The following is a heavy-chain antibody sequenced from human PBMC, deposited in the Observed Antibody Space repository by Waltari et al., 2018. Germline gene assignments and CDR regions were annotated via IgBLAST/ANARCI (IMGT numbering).Heavy chain of an antibody. J-gene: IGHJ5*02. CDR2: IYHSGST. CDR3: ARVGFWSGYYQLGWFDP. CDR1: GYSISSGYY. V-gene: IGHV4-38-2*01. D-gene: IGHD3-3*01. Sequence: QVQLQESGPGLVKPSETLSLTCAVSGYSISSGYYWCWIPQPPGKGLDWIGSIYHSGSTYYNPSLKSRVTISVDTSKNQFSLKLSSVTAADTAVYYCARVGFWSGYYQLGWFDPWGQGTLVTVSS.